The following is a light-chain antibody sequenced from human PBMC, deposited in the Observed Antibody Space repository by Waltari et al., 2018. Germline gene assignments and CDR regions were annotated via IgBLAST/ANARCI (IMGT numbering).Light chain of an antibody. Sequence: EIVLTQSPATLSLSPGERATLSCRASQSVSSYLAWYQQKPGQAPRLLIYDASNRATGSPARFSGSGYGTDFTLTISSLEPEDFAVYYCQQRSNWPPGYTFGQGTKLEIK. J-gene: IGKJ2*01. V-gene: IGKV3-11*01. CDR1: QSVSSY. CDR3: QQRSNWPPGYT. CDR2: DAS.